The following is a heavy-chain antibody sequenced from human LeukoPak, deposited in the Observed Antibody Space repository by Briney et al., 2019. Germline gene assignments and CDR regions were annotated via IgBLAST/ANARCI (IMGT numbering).Heavy chain of an antibody. J-gene: IGHJ5*02. CDR2: ITSSGAST. CDR3: AKEGYCSGGSCYPWFDP. CDR1: GFSFSSYA. Sequence: GGSLRLSCAASGFSFSSYAMNWVRQAPGKGLEWVSTITSSGASTFYADSVKGRFTISRDNSKNTLYLQMNSLRAEDTAVYYCAKEGYCSGGSCYPWFDPWGQGTLVTVSS. V-gene: IGHV3-23*01. D-gene: IGHD2-15*01.